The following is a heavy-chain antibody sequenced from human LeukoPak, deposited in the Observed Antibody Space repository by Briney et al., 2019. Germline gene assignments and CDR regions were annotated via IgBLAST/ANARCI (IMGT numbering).Heavy chain of an antibody. CDR2: INHSGST. Sequence: SETLSLTCAVYGGSFSGYYWSWIRQPPGKGLEWIGEINHSGSTNYNPSLKSRVTISVDTSKNQFSLKLSSVTAADTAVYYCARVLGQTRFPMVRLGYCSSTSCRHDFDYWGQGTLVTVSS. CDR3: ARVLGQTRFPMVRLGYCSSTSCRHDFDY. D-gene: IGHD2-2*01. CDR1: GGSFSGYY. J-gene: IGHJ4*02. V-gene: IGHV4-34*01.